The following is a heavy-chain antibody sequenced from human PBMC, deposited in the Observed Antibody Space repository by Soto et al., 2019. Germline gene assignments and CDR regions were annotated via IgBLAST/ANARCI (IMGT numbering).Heavy chain of an antibody. J-gene: IGHJ4*01. CDR2: FSLSGTT. CDR3: ARGMTPPGAPAWYFFDS. Sequence: SETLSLTCTVSGASITGTSYWSWIRQPAGKGLEWIGRFSLSGTTNYNPSLRSRVTMSADVSKNQFSLRLTSVTAADTALYYCARGMTPPGAPAWYFFDSLGHGTLVTVSS. V-gene: IGHV4-4*07. CDR1: GASITGTSY. D-gene: IGHD2-8*02.